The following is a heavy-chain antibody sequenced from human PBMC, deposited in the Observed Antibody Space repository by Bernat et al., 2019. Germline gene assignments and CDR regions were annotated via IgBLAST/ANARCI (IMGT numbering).Heavy chain of an antibody. CDR2: IWYDGSNK. CDR3: ARDSSDYYGSGSPIDY. Sequence: QVQLVESGGGVVQPGRSLRLSCAASGFTFSSYGMHWVRQAPGKGLEWVAVIWYDGSNKYYADSVKGRFTISRDNSKNTLYLQMNSLRAEDTAVYYCARDSSDYYGSGSPIDYWGQGTLVTVSS. D-gene: IGHD3-10*01. J-gene: IGHJ4*02. CDR1: GFTFSSYG. V-gene: IGHV3-33*01.